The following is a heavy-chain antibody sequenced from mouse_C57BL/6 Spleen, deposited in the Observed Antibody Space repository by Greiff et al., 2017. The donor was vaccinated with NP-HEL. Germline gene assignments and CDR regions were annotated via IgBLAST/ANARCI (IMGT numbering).Heavy chain of an antibody. Sequence: EVMLVESGGGLVQPGGSMKLSCVASGFTFSNYWMNWVRQSPEKGLEWVAQIRLKSDNYATHYAESVKGRFTISRDDSKSSVYLQMNNLRAEDTGIYYCTWDYYGSIWFAYWGQGTLVTVSA. D-gene: IGHD1-1*01. V-gene: IGHV6-3*01. CDR3: TWDYYGSIWFAY. CDR1: GFTFSNYW. J-gene: IGHJ3*01. CDR2: IRLKSDNYAT.